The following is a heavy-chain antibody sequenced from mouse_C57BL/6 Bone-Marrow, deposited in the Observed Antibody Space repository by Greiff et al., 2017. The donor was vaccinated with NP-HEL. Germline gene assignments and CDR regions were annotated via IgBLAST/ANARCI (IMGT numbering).Heavy chain of an antibody. J-gene: IGHJ4*01. V-gene: IGHV5-12*01. D-gene: IGHD2-2*01. Sequence: EVQGVESGGGLVQPGGTLKLSCAASGFTFSDYYMYWVRQTPEKRLEWVAYISNGGGSTYYPDTVKGRFTISRDNAKNTLYLQMSRLKSEDTAMYYCARQGASTMVTTDYYAMDYWGQGTSVTVSS. CDR1: GFTFSDYY. CDR2: ISNGGGST. CDR3: ARQGASTMVTTDYYAMDY.